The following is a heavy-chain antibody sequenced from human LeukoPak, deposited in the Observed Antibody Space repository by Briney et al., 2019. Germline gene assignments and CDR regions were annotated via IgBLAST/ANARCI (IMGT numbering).Heavy chain of an antibody. CDR3: AKRGIAAAASFDY. V-gene: IGHV3-23*01. CDR2: ISGSGFST. D-gene: IGHD6-13*01. Sequence: GGSLRLSCAASGFTFSSYAMSWVRQAPGKGLEWVSAISGSGFSTYYADSVKGRFTISRDNSKNTLYLQVTSLRAEDTAVYYCAKRGIAAAASFDYWGQGTLVTVSS. J-gene: IGHJ4*02. CDR1: GFTFSSYA.